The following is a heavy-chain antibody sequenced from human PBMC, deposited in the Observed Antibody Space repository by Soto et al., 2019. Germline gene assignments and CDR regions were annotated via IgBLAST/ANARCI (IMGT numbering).Heavy chain of an antibody. CDR2: IYYSGST. Sequence: SEKLSLTCTVSVGSISSSSYYWGWIRQPPGKGLEWIGSIYYSGSTYYNPSLKSRVTISVDTSKNQFSLKLSSVTAADTVVYYYERQDSGSYSLYNWFDPVGHGPLGSGS. V-gene: IGHV4-39*01. CDR3: ERQDSGSYSLYNWFDP. CDR1: VGSISSSSYY. J-gene: IGHJ5*02. D-gene: IGHD1-26*01.